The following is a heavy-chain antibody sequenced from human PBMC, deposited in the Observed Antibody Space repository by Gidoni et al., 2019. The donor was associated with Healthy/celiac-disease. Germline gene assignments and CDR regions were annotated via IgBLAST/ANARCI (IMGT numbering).Heavy chain of an antibody. D-gene: IGHD2-2*01. J-gene: IGHJ4*02. CDR3: ARGESIVYCSSTSCLPFDY. CDR2: ISYDGSNK. Sequence: VAVISYDGSNKYYADSVKGRFTISRDNSKNTLYLQMNSLRAEDTAVYYWARGESIVYCSSTSCLPFDYWGQGTLVTVSS. V-gene: IGHV3-30-3*01.